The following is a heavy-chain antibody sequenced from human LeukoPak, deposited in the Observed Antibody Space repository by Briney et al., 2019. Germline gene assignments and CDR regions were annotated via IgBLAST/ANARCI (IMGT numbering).Heavy chain of an antibody. CDR1: GFTFSSYA. D-gene: IGHD2-2*01. J-gene: IGHJ4*02. V-gene: IGHV3-23*01. Sequence: GGSLRLSCAASGFTFSSYAMSWVRQAPGKGLEWVSAISGSGGSTYYADSVKGRFTISRDNSKNTLYLQMNSLRAEDTAVYYCSASYCSSTSCHFDYWGQRTLVTVSS. CDR2: ISGSGGST. CDR3: SASYCSSTSCHFDY.